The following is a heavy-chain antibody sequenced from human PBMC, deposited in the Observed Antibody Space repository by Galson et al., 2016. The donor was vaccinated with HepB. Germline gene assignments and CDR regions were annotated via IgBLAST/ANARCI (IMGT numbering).Heavy chain of an antibody. CDR2: ISSSGNVI. CDR3: ASRRYTGRGGYSSSWLREY. CDR1: GFTFSDYY. D-gene: IGHD6-13*01. J-gene: IGHJ4*02. Sequence: SLRLSCAASGFTFSDYYMTWIRQAPGKGLEWVSYISSSGNVIYYADSVKGRFTISRDNAENSLYLQMNSLRAEDTAVYYCASRRYTGRGGYSSSWLREYWGQGTLVTVSS. V-gene: IGHV3-11*01.